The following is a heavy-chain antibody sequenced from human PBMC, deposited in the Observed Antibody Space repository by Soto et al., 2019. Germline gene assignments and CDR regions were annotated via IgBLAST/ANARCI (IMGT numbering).Heavy chain of an antibody. CDR3: AHLFYSNDPYYYYYYGMDV. Sequence: QITLKESGPTLVKPTQTLTLTCTFSGFSLSTSGVGVGWIRQPPGKALEWLALIYWNDDKRYSPSLKSRLTITKDTSKNQVVLTMTNMDPVDTATYYCAHLFYSNDPYYYYYYGMDVWGQGTTVTVSS. J-gene: IGHJ6*02. CDR1: GFSLSTSGVG. D-gene: IGHD4-4*01. CDR2: IYWNDDK. V-gene: IGHV2-5*01.